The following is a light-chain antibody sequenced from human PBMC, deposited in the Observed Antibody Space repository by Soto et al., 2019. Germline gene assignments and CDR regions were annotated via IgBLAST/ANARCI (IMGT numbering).Light chain of an antibody. Sequence: IVLTQSPGTLYLSPGERATLSCRASQSVTSGHLAWYQQKPGQAPRLLMYDASIRATGIPDRFSGSGSGADFTLKISRVEAEDVGIYYCMQTIQLPWTFGQGTKVDIK. V-gene: IGKV3-20*01. CDR2: DAS. CDR3: MQTIQLPWT. J-gene: IGKJ1*01. CDR1: QSVTSGH.